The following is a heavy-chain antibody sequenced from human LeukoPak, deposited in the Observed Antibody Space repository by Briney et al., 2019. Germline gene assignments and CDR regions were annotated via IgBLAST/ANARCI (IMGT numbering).Heavy chain of an antibody. J-gene: IGHJ4*02. CDR3: AISTSNKDFDY. D-gene: IGHD2/OR15-2a*01. CDR2: IDSGGRT. Sequence: PGGSLRLSCAVSEITASNNYMSWVRQAPGKGLECVSVIDSGGRTYHASSVEGRFTISSDSSRKKLYVRMDRLRPEDTALYYCAISTSNKDFDYWGRGTQVTVSA. CDR1: EITASNNY. V-gene: IGHV3-53*05.